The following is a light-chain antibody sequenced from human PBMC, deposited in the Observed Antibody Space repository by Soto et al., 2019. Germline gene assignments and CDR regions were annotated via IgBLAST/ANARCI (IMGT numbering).Light chain of an antibody. CDR2: EVT. Sequence: QSALTQPASVSGSPGPTITISCTGSSSDVGAYNYVSWYQQHPGKAPRLMIYEVTNRPSGVSNRFSGSKSGNTASLTISGLGAEDEDDYYCSSYTSGSTLVVFGGGTKVAVL. J-gene: IGLJ2*01. CDR1: SSDVGAYNY. CDR3: SSYTSGSTLVV. V-gene: IGLV2-14*01.